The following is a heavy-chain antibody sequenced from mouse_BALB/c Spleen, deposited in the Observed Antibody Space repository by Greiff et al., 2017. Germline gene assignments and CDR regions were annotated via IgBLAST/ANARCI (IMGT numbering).Heavy chain of an antibody. V-gene: IGHV1S81*02. CDR1: GYTFTSYW. D-gene: IGHD2-4*01. J-gene: IGHJ3*01. CDR3: ARSPIYYDYDAWFAY. CDR2: INPSNGRT. Sequence: QVQLQQPGAELVKPGASVKLSCKASGYTFTSYWMHWVKQRPGQGLEWIGEINPSNGRTNYNEKFKSKATLTVDKSSSTAYMQLSSLTSEDSAVYYCARSPIYYDYDAWFAYWGQGTLVTVSA.